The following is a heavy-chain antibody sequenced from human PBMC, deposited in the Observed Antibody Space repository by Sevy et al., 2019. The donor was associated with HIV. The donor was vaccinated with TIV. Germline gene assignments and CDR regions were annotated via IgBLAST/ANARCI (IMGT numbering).Heavy chain of an antibody. CDR3: ARVGGEWVTYYFDY. J-gene: IGHJ4*02. Sequence: SETLSLTCAVYGGSFSGYYWSWIRQPPGKGLEWIGEINHSGSTNYNPSLKSRVTISVDTSKNQFSLKLSSVTAADTAVYYCARVGGEWVTYYFDYWGQGTLVTVSS. D-gene: IGHD3-10*01. V-gene: IGHV4-34*01. CDR1: GGSFSGYY. CDR2: INHSGST.